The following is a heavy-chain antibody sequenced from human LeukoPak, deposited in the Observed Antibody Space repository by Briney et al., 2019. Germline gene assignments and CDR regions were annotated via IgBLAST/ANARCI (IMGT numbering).Heavy chain of an antibody. CDR2: IYPGDSDT. CDR1: GYSFTSYW. V-gene: IGHV5-51*01. Sequence: GESLKISCKGSGYSFTSYWIGWVRQMPGKGLEWMGIIYPGDSDTRYSPSFQGRVTISADKSISTAYLQWSSLKASDTAMYYCARRGPRYPGPYYYGMDVWGQGTTVTVSS. J-gene: IGHJ6*02. D-gene: IGHD3-16*02. CDR3: ARRGPRYPGPYYYGMDV.